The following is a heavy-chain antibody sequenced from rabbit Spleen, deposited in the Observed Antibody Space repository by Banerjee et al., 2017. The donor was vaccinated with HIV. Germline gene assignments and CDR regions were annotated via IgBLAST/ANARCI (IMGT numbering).Heavy chain of an antibody. Sequence: QEQLKESGGGLVQPGGSLKLTCKASGVSFSDDYWIFWVRQAPGKGLEWIASTYAGSGGGTRYASWVKGRFTISKTSSTTVTLQMTSLTAADTATYFCARDTGSSFSSYGMDLWGPGTLVTVS. J-gene: IGHJ6*01. D-gene: IGHD8-1*01. V-gene: IGHV1S45*01. CDR2: TYAGSGGGT. CDR3: ARDTGSSFSSYGMDL. CDR1: GVSFSDDYW.